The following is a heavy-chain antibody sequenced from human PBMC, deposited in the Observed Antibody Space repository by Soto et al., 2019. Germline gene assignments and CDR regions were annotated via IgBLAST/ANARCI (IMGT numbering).Heavy chain of an antibody. D-gene: IGHD6-13*01. CDR1: GGSISSYY. V-gene: IGHV4-59*01. CDR3: ARDRGIAAAGPWFDP. Sequence: SETLSLTCTVSGGSISSYYWSWIRQPPGKGLEWIGYIYYSGSTNHNPSLKSRITISVDTSKNQFSLTLSSVTAADTAVYYGARDRGIAAAGPWFDPWGQGTLVTVSS. J-gene: IGHJ5*02. CDR2: IYYSGST.